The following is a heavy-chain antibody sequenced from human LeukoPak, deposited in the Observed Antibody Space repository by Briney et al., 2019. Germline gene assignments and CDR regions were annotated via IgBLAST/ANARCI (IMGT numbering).Heavy chain of an antibody. V-gene: IGHV3-23*01. D-gene: IGHD5-18*01. CDR2: ISGSGGST. CDR1: GFTFSSYA. Sequence: GGSLRLSCAASGFTFSSYAMSWVRRAPGKGLEWVSAISGSGGSTYYADSVKGRFTISRDNSKNTLYLQMNSLRAEDTAVYYCAKVARGYSYGPSVHWGQGTLVTVSS. J-gene: IGHJ4*02. CDR3: AKVARGYSYGPSVH.